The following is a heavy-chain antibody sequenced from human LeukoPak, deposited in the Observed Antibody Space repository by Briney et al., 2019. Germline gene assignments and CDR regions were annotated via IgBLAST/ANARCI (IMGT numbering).Heavy chain of an antibody. J-gene: IGHJ4*02. Sequence: GGSLRLSCAASGFTFSRYGMHWVRQAPGKGLEWVAVISYDGNSKYYADSVKGRFIISRDNSKNTLYLQMNSLRAEDTAVYYCAKAANWGSFDYWGQGTLVTVSS. V-gene: IGHV3-30*18. CDR1: GFTFSRYG. CDR2: ISYDGNSK. CDR3: AKAANWGSFDY. D-gene: IGHD7-27*01.